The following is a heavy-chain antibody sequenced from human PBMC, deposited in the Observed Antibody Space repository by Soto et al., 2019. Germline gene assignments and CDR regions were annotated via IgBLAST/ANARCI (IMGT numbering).Heavy chain of an antibody. CDR3: ARRSKGSSTSCYDY. V-gene: IGHV3-48*01. J-gene: IGHJ4*02. CDR2: ISSSSSTI. Sequence: GGSLRLSCAASGFTFSSYSMNWVRQAPGKGLEWVSYISSSSSTIYYADSVKGRFTISRDNAKNSLYLQMNSLRAEDTAVYYCARRSKGSSTSCYDYWGQGTLVT. CDR1: GFTFSSYS. D-gene: IGHD2-2*01.